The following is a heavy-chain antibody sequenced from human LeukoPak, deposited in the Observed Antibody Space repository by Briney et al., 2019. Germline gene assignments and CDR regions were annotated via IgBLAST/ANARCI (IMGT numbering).Heavy chain of an antibody. D-gene: IGHD2-15*01. CDR2: ISSSSSTI. J-gene: IGHJ4*02. CDR1: KFTFSDYG. V-gene: IGHV3-48*01. CDR3: ARSSSRYCSGGSCYSGVLGYFDY. Sequence: HTGGSLRLSCAASKFTFSDYGMNWVRQAPRKGLEWVSYISSSSSTIYYGDSVKGRFTISRDNAENSLYLQMNGLRAEDTAVYYCARSSSRYCSGGSCYSGVLGYFDYWGQGTLVTVSS.